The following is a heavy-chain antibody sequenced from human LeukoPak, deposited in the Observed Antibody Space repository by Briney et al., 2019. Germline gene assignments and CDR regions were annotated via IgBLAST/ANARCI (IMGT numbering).Heavy chain of an antibody. J-gene: IGHJ4*02. CDR1: GGSISSGDYY. CDR3: ARDKSRWGEDY. Sequence: SETLSLTFTVSGGSISSGDYYWSWIRQPPGKGLEWIGYIYYSGSTYYNPSLKSRVTISVDTSKNQFSLKLSSVTAADTAVYYCARDKSRWGEDYWGQGTLVTVSS. CDR2: IYYSGST. D-gene: IGHD7-27*01. V-gene: IGHV4-30-4*02.